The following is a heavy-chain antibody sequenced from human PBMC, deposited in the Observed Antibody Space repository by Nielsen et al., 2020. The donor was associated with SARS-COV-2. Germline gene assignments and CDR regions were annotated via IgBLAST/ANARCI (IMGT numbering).Heavy chain of an antibody. D-gene: IGHD4-23*01. J-gene: IGHJ4*02. CDR1: GFTFNTYG. CDR3: ARDPGNGEYGGNSGIDF. Sequence: GESLKISCAASGFTFNTYGMHWVRQAPGRGLEWVATMSYDGSDKYYADSLKGRFSISRDNSKNTLYLQMNSLRAEDTAVYYCARDPGNGEYGGNSGIDFWGQGTLVTVSS. CDR2: MSYDGSDK. V-gene: IGHV3-30*06.